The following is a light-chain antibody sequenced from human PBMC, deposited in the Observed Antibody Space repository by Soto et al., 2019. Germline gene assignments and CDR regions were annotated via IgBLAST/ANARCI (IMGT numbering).Light chain of an antibody. J-gene: IGKJ2*01. Sequence: EIVLTQSPATLSSSPGERATLSCRASQSVSNSLNWYQQKPGQAPRLLIYDASTRATGIPARFSGSRSGTDFTLTISSLEPEDFAVYYCQHRSSWPYTFGQGTKLEIK. V-gene: IGKV3-11*01. CDR3: QHRSSWPYT. CDR2: DAS. CDR1: QSVSNS.